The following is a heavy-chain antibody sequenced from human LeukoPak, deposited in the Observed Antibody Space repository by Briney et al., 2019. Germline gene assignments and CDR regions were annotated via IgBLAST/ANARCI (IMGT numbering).Heavy chain of an antibody. V-gene: IGHV3-30*02. CDR2: IRYDGSNK. CDR3: ARLQKQSIKYYGSGSYPGVGNYYYMDV. Sequence: GGSLRLSCAASRFTFSNYGMHWVRQAPGKGLEWVAFIRYDGSNKYYADSVKGRFTISRDKSKNTLYLQMNSLRPEDTSVYYCARLQKQSIKYYGSGSYPGVGNYYYMDVWGKGTTVTVSS. J-gene: IGHJ6*03. D-gene: IGHD3-10*01. CDR1: RFTFSNYG.